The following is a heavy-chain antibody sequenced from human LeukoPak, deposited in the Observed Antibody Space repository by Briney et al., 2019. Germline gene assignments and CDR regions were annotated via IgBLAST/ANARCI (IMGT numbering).Heavy chain of an antibody. D-gene: IGHD4-23*01. Sequence: SETLSLTCTVSGDSISSYYWSWIRQPAGKGLEWIGRIYTSGTTNYNPSLKSRVTISVDTSKNQFSLKLSSVTAADTAVYYWARDTVVTPFGMDVWGQGTTVTVSS. CDR1: GDSISSYY. V-gene: IGHV4-4*07. CDR2: IYTSGTT. CDR3: ARDTVVTPFGMDV. J-gene: IGHJ6*02.